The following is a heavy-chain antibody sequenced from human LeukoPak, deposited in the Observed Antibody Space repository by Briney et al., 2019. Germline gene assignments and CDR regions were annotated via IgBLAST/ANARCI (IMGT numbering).Heavy chain of an antibody. Sequence: SETLSLTCTVSGGSISSYYWSWIRQPPGKGLEWIGYIYYSGSTNYNPSLKSRVTISVDTSKNQFSLKLSSVTAADTAVYYCARGGYSSSARRAFDIWGQGTMVTVSS. J-gene: IGHJ3*02. V-gene: IGHV4-59*01. D-gene: IGHD6-13*01. CDR1: GGSISSYY. CDR2: IYYSGST. CDR3: ARGGYSSSARRAFDI.